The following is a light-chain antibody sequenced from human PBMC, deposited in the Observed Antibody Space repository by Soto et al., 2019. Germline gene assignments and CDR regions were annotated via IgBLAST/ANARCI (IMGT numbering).Light chain of an antibody. V-gene: IGKV3-15*01. J-gene: IGKJ2*01. CDR1: QSVASN. CDR3: QQYHNWPPQYT. CDR2: GAS. Sequence: EIVMTQSPASLSVSPGDGATLSCWVSQSVASNVAWYQQKPGQGPRLLIHGASTRAAGVPARFSGSGSGTDFTLTISSLQSEDFAVYYCQQYHNWPPQYTFGQGTKLQIK.